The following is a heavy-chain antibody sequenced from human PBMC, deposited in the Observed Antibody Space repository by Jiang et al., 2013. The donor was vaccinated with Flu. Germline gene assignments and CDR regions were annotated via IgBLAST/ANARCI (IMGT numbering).Heavy chain of an antibody. Sequence: SGAEVKKPGASVKISCKASGYPFTTYSIHWVRQAPGQRLEWMAWINVGAGNTESSQKFQGRVTITRDTSASTAYLELSSLRSEDTAVYYCASPNAGLAYCGGDCQGMDYWGQGTLVTVSS. J-gene: IGHJ4*02. CDR1: GYPFTTYS. CDR3: ASPNAGLAYCGGDCQGMDY. CDR2: INVGAGNT. D-gene: IGHD2-21*02. V-gene: IGHV1-3*01.